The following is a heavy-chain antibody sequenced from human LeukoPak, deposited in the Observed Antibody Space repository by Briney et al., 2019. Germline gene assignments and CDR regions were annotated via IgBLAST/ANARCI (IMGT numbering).Heavy chain of an antibody. CDR1: GYTFTSYD. CDR2: MNPNSGNT. D-gene: IGHD3-10*01. CDR3: ARQAVRGGGFDY. V-gene: IGHV1-8*01. J-gene: IGHJ4*02. Sequence: ASVKVSCKASGYTFTSYDINWVRQATGQGLEWMGWMNPNSGNTGYAQKFQGRVTMTRNTSISTAYMELSSLRSEDTAVYYCARQAVRGGGFDYWGQGTLVTVSS.